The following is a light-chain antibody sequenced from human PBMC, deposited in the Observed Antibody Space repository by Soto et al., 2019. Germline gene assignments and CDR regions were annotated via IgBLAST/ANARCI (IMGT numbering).Light chain of an antibody. Sequence: SYELTQPPSVSVSPGQTASITCSGDKLGDKYTCWYQQKPGQSPVLVIYQHSQRPSGIPERFSGSNSGNTATLTISGTQAMDEADYYCQAWDSSTDVVFGGGTEVTVL. CDR3: QAWDSSTDVV. CDR1: KLGDKY. J-gene: IGLJ2*01. CDR2: QHS. V-gene: IGLV3-1*01.